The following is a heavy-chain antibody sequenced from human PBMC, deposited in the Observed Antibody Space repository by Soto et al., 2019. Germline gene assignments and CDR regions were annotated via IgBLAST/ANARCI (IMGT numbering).Heavy chain of an antibody. CDR1: GFSFSDSW. Sequence: EVQLVESGGGLVQPGGSLRLSCAVSGFSFSDSWMSWIRQPPGKGLEWVAHLNPDGSVKYYVDSVKGRFTISRDNARNSLYLQMRSLRADDAAVYYCAKQSREPPRDYWGRGALVTVSS. D-gene: IGHD1-1*01. CDR3: AKQSREPPRDY. V-gene: IGHV3-7*03. CDR2: LNPDGSVK. J-gene: IGHJ4*02.